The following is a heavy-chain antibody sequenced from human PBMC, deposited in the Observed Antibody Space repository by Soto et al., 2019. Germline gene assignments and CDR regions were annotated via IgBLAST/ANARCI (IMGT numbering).Heavy chain of an antibody. CDR3: AADHNISAAGAWWLDP. J-gene: IGHJ5*02. CDR2: INPRGDST. CDR1: GYTFANNY. D-gene: IGHD6-13*01. V-gene: IGHV1-46*01. Sequence: WASVKVSCKPSGYTFANNYIHWVRRAPGQGLEWMGIINPRGDSTNYAQKFQGRVTVTRDTTTSTVYMELTSLRSEDTAVYYCAADHNISAAGAWWLDPWGQGTLVTVSS.